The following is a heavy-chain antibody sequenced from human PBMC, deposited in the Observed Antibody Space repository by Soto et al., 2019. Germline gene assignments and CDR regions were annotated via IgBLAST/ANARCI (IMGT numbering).Heavy chain of an antibody. J-gene: IGHJ4*02. CDR2: MNPNTGGA. D-gene: IGHD6-19*01. CDR3: AKVISTIGSKQWLAQTKHQALDY. V-gene: IGHV1-2*02. CDR1: GYNFNGYY. Sequence: QVQLVQSGAEVKKPGASVKVSCKASGYNFNGYYIHWVRQAPGQGLEWMGWMNPNTGGANYAQKFQGKVIMTTDTSISTAYLELRSLTSDDTAVYYCAKVISTIGSKQWLAQTKHQALDYWGQGTLVTVSS.